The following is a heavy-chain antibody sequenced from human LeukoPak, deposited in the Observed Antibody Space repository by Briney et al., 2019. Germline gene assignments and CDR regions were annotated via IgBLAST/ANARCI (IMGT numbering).Heavy chain of an antibody. J-gene: IGHJ2*01. Sequence: PGGSLRLSCTASGFTFRSYAMSWVRQIPGKGLEWISAISGVGDRTFYADSVKGRFTFSRDNSKNTVYLEMSNLRVEDTALYYCARDKFAYYYDSSGDSPTPSWYFDLWGRGTLVTVSA. D-gene: IGHD3-22*01. CDR2: ISGVGDRT. V-gene: IGHV3-23*01. CDR3: ARDKFAYYYDSSGDSPTPSWYFDL. CDR1: GFTFRSYA.